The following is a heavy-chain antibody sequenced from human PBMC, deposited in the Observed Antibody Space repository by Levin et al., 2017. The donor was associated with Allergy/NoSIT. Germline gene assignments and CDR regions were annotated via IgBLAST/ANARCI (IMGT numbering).Heavy chain of an antibody. CDR3: TRRRHTHGIDY. J-gene: IGHJ4*02. V-gene: IGHV3-72*01. D-gene: IGHD3-16*02. CDR2: IRNKANRYTT. CDR1: GFTFSDHY. Sequence: SGGSLRLSCAASGFTFSDHYMDWVRQAPGKGLEWVGRIRNKANRYTTEYAASLEGRFSVSRDDSKNSLYLQINSLRIEDTAIYYCTRRRHTHGIDYWGQGTLVTVSS.